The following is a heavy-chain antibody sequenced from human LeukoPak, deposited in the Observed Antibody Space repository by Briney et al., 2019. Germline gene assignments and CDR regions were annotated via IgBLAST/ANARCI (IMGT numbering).Heavy chain of an antibody. J-gene: IGHJ5*02. CDR3: ARVGRFGDWFDP. CDR1: GGSVGSYY. D-gene: IGHD3-10*01. V-gene: IGHV4-59*02. Sequence: PSETLSLTCTVSGGSVGSYYWSWIRQPPGKGLEWIGYIYYSGSTNYNPSLKSRVTISVDTSKNQFSLKLSSVTAADTAVYYCARVGRFGDWFDPWGQGTLVTVSS. CDR2: IYYSGST.